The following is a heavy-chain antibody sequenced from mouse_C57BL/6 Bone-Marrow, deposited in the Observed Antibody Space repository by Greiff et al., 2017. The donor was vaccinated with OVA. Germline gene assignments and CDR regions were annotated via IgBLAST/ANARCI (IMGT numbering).Heavy chain of an antibody. V-gene: IGHV1-72*01. CDR3: AIYYYGSSYYAMDY. CDR1: GYTFTSYW. D-gene: IGHD1-1*01. Sequence: QVHVKQPGAELVKPGASVKLSCKASGYTFTSYWMHWVKQRPGRGLEWIGRIDPNSGGTKYNEKFKSKATLTVDKPSSTAYMQLSSLTSEDSAVYYCAIYYYGSSYYAMDYWGQGTSVTVSS. J-gene: IGHJ4*01. CDR2: IDPNSGGT.